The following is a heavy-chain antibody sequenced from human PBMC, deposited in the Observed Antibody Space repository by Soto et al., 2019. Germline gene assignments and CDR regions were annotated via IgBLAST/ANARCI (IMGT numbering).Heavy chain of an antibody. V-gene: IGHV3-11*06. Sequence: QVQLVESGGGLVKPGGSLRLSCAASGFTFSDYYMSWIRQAPGKGLEWVSYISSSSSYTNYADSVKGRFTISRDNAKNSLYLQMNSLRAEDTAVYYCARVGIAVAGRVWFDPWGQGTLVTVSS. CDR2: ISSSSSYT. CDR1: GFTFSDYY. CDR3: ARVGIAVAGRVWFDP. J-gene: IGHJ5*02. D-gene: IGHD6-19*01.